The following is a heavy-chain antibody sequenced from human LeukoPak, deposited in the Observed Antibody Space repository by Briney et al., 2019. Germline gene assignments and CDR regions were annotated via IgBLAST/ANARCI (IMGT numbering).Heavy chain of an antibody. J-gene: IGHJ4*02. CDR2: ISGSGGST. D-gene: IGHD5-24*01. Sequence: GGSLRLSCAASGFTFSSYAMSWVRQAPGKGLEWVSAISGSGGSTYYADSVKGRFTISRDNSKNTLYLQINSLRAEDTAVYYCAITGRDGYNWEYWGRGTLVTVSS. V-gene: IGHV3-23*01. CDR3: AITGRDGYNWEY. CDR1: GFTFSSYA.